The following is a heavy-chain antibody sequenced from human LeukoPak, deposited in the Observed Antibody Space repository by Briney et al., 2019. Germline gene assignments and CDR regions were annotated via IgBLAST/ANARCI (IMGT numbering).Heavy chain of an antibody. CDR3: VKDIDSSGYHFDY. CDR1: GFTFDDYA. J-gene: IGHJ4*02. Sequence: PGRSLRLSCAASGFTFDDYAMHWVRQAPGKGLEWVLGISWSSSTIGYADSVKGRFTISRDNAKNSLYLQMNSLRVEDTALFYCVKDIDSSGYHFDYWGQGTLVTVSS. CDR2: ISWSSSTI. V-gene: IGHV3-9*01. D-gene: IGHD3-9*01.